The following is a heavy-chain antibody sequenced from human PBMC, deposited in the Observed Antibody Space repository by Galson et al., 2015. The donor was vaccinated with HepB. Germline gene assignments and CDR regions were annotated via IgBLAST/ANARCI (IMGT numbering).Heavy chain of an antibody. CDR2: IDHIGST. CDR3: VRGLNIAVAGAEL. D-gene: IGHD6-19*01. J-gene: IGHJ4*02. CDR1: GGSLSGYF. Sequence: ETLSLTCAVYGGSLSGYFWSWIRQPPGKGLEWIGQIDHIGSTNYNPSLESRVTLSVDTSKNHFSLRLSSLTAADTAAYFCVRGLNIAVAGAELWGQGTLVTVSS. V-gene: IGHV4-34*01.